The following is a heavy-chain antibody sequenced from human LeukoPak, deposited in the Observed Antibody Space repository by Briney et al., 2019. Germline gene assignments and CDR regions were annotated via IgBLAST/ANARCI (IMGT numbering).Heavy chain of an antibody. CDR2: ISGSGGST. V-gene: IGHV3-23*01. D-gene: IGHD6-13*01. J-gene: IGHJ5*02. CDR1: GFTFSSYA. Sequence: PGGSLRLSCAASGFTFSSYAMSWVRQAPGKGLEWVSAISGSGGSTYYADSVKGRFTISRDNSKNTLYLQMNSLRAEDTAVYYCARDRVISVYSSSWFNWFDPWGQGTLVTVSS. CDR3: ARDRVISVYSSSWFNWFDP.